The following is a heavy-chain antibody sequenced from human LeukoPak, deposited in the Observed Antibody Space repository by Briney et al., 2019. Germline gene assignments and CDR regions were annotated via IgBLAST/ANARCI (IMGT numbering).Heavy chain of an antibody. V-gene: IGHV3-21*01. Sequence: GGSLRLSCAASGFTFSSYSMNWVRQAPGKGLEWVSSISSSSSYIYYADSVKGRFTISRDNAKNSLYLQMSSLRAEDTAVYYCARDRYYSDTSDYFTFHYWGQGTLVTVSS. CDR1: GFTFSSYS. CDR3: ARDRYYSDTSDYFTFHY. D-gene: IGHD3-22*01. J-gene: IGHJ1*01. CDR2: ISSSSSYI.